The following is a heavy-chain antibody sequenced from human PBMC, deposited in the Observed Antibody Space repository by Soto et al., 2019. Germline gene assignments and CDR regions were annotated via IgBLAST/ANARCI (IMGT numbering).Heavy chain of an antibody. V-gene: IGHV3-30-3*01. Sequence: QVQLVESGGGVVQPGRSLRLSCEASGFTVSSYAMLLVRQAPGKGLEWVAVISYDGGNKYYADYVKGRFTISRDNSKNTLYLQMNSLRAEDTAVYYCAREAEIVVVYDAFDIWGQGTMVTVSS. J-gene: IGHJ3*02. CDR1: GFTVSSYA. CDR3: AREAEIVVVYDAFDI. D-gene: IGHD3-22*01. CDR2: ISYDGGNK.